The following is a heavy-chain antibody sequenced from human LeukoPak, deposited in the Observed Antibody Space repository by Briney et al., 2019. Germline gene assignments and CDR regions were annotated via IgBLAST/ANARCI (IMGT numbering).Heavy chain of an antibody. CDR1: GYTFTSYD. Sequence: ASVTVSCKASGYTFTSYDINWVRQATGQGLEWMGGIIPIFGTANYAQKFQGRVTITADESTSTAYMELSSLRSEDTAVYYCASYGTYYYDSSGYYPREGHFDYWGQGTLVTVSS. D-gene: IGHD3-22*01. CDR3: ASYGTYYYDSSGYYPREGHFDY. J-gene: IGHJ4*02. V-gene: IGHV1-69*13. CDR2: IIPIFGTA.